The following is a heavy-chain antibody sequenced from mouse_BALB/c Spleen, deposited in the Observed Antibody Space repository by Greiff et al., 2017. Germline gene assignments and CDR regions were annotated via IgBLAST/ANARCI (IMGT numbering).Heavy chain of an antibody. CDR2: IYPGNSDT. Sequence: VHVKQSGTVLARPGASVKMSCKASGYTFTSYWMHWVKQRPGQGLEWIGAIYPGNSDTSYNQKFKGKAKLTAVTSTSTAYMELSSLTNEDSAVYYCTRHDGYYVGYAMDYWGQGTSVTVSS. V-gene: IGHV1-5*01. CDR1: GYTFTSYW. CDR3: TRHDGYYVGYAMDY. J-gene: IGHJ4*01. D-gene: IGHD2-3*01.